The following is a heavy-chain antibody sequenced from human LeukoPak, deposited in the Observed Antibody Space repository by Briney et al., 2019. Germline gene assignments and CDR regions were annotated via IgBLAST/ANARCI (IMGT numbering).Heavy chain of an antibody. V-gene: IGHV4-39*01. CDR3: GSIGYSYGKVDY. Sequence: KPSETLSLTCTVSGGSISSSSYYWGWIRQPPGERLEWIGSIYYSGSTYYNPSLKSRVTISVDTSKNQFSLKLTSVTAADTAVYYCGSIGYSYGKVDYWGQGTLVTVSS. D-gene: IGHD5-18*01. J-gene: IGHJ4*02. CDR1: GGSISSSSYY. CDR2: IYYSGST.